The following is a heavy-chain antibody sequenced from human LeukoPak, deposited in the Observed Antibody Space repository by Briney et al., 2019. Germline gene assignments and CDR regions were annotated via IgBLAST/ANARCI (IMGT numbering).Heavy chain of an antibody. D-gene: IGHD3-22*01. V-gene: IGHV3-23*01. CDR3: AKDAYDSSLIGY. Sequence: GGSLRLPCAASGFTFSSYAMSWVRQAPGKGLEWVSAISGSGGSTYYADSVKGRFTISRDNSKNTLYLQMNSLRAEDTAVYHCAKDAYDSSLIGYWGQGTLVTVSS. J-gene: IGHJ4*02. CDR2: ISGSGGST. CDR1: GFTFSSYA.